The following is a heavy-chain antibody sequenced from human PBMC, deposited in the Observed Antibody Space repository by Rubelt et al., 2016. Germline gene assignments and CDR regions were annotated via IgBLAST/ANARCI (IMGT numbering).Heavy chain of an antibody. CDR1: GGSIGSSSYY. V-gene: IGHV4-39*01. Sequence: QLQLQESGPGLVKPSETLSLTCTVSGGSIGSSSYYWGWIRQPPGKGLEWIGSIYYSGSTYYNPSLKGRVTISVDTSTNQFSLKLGSVTAADTAVYYCARRYYDFWSGYFDYWGQGTLVTVSS. J-gene: IGHJ4*02. CDR2: IYYSGST. D-gene: IGHD3-3*01. CDR3: ARRYYDFWSGYFDY.